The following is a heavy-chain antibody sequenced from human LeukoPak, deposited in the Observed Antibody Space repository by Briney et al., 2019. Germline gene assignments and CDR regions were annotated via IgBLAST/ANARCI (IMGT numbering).Heavy chain of an antibody. CDR3: APRRIDGVDWLDP. V-gene: IGHV3-23*01. CDR2: ITDNGVVT. J-gene: IGHJ5*02. Sequence: GGSLRLSCAASGFIFSSCTMNWVRQAPGKGLEWVSTITDNGVVTYYADSVKGRFTISRDNSKHTLYLQMNSLRVEDSAVYYCAPRRIDGVDWLDPWGQGTLVTVSS. CDR1: GFIFSSCT. D-gene: IGHD2-8*01.